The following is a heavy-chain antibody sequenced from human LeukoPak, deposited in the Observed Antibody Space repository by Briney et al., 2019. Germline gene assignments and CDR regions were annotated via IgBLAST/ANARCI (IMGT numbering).Heavy chain of an antibody. CDR1: GGSFSGYY. J-gene: IGHJ4*02. D-gene: IGHD2-8*02. Sequence: PSETLSLTCAVYGGSFSGYYWSWIRQPPGKGLEWIGEINHSGSTNYNPSLKSRVTISVDTSKNQFSLKLSSVTAADTAVYYCARLSGGQFDYWGQGTLVTVSS. V-gene: IGHV4-34*01. CDR3: ARLSGGQFDY. CDR2: INHSGST.